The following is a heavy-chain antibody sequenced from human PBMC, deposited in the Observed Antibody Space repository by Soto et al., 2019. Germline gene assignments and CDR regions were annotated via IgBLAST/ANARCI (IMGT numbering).Heavy chain of an antibody. Sequence: GGSLRLSCAASGFTFSSYGMHWVRQAPCKGLEWVAVISYDGSNKYYADSVKGRFTISRDNSKNTLYLQMNSLRAEDTAVYYCARDESYYDFWSGYSPYGMDVWGQGTTVTVSS. J-gene: IGHJ6*02. CDR1: GFTFSSYG. V-gene: IGHV3-30*03. D-gene: IGHD3-3*01. CDR3: ARDESYYDFWSGYSPYGMDV. CDR2: ISYDGSNK.